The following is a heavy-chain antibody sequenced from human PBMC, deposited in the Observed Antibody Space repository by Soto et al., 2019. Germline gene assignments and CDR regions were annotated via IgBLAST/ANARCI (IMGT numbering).Heavy chain of an antibody. CDR3: ARRPTSVVTQAYFDV. V-gene: IGHV4-39*02. J-gene: IGHJ4*02. D-gene: IGHD2-21*02. CDR2: MYYSGST. CDR1: GDSFSSRSSY. Sequence: SQTLSLTCPVTGDSFSSRSSYWGWIRQPPGKGLEWIGSMYYSGSTYNNPSLRSLVSMXXXXSXLXFXLXXNXLTXAYRALYFCARRPTSVVTQAYFDVWGAGSLVT.